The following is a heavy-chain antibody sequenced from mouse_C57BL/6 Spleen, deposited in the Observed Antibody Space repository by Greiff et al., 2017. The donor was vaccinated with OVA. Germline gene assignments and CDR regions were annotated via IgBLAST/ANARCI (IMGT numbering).Heavy chain of an antibody. J-gene: IGHJ4*01. CDR3: ARWWDYYAMDY. CDR2: IHPNSGST. V-gene: IGHV1-64*01. Sequence: QVQLQQPGAELVKPGASVKLSCKASGYTFTSYWMHWVKQRPGQGLEWIGMIHPNSGSTNYNEKFKSKATLTVDKSSSTAYMQLSSLTSEDSAVYYCARWWDYYAMDYWGQGTSVTVSS. D-gene: IGHD1-1*02. CDR1: GYTFTSYW.